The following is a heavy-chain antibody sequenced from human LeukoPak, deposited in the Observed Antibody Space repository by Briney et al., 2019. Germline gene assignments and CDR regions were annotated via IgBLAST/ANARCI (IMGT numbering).Heavy chain of an antibody. CDR2: TYYRSKWYN. CDR3: ARGYSYGYDFHY. D-gene: IGHD5-18*01. Sequence: SQTLSLTCAISGDSVSSNSAAWNWIRQSPSRGLEWLGRTYYRSKWYNDFAVSVKSRVTLKPDTSKNQFSLQLNSVTPEDTAVYYCARGYSYGYDFHYWGQGTLVTVSS. CDR1: GDSVSSNSAA. J-gene: IGHJ4*02. V-gene: IGHV6-1*01.